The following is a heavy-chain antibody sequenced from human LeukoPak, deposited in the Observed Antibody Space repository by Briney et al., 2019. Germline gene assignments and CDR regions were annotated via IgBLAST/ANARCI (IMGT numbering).Heavy chain of an antibody. CDR2: INHSGST. CDR1: GGSFSGYY. Sequence: SETLSLTCAVYGGSFSGYYWSWIRQPPGKGLEWIGEINHSGSTNYNPSLKSRVTISVDTSKNQFSLKLSSVTAADTAVYYCARQHPAAAGIIWGQGTLVTVSS. J-gene: IGHJ4*02. D-gene: IGHD6-13*01. CDR3: ARQHPAAAGII. V-gene: IGHV4-34*01.